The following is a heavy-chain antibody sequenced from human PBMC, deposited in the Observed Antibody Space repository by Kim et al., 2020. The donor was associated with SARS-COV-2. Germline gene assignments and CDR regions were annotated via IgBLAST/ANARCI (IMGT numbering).Heavy chain of an antibody. J-gene: IGHJ4*02. CDR1: GGSFSGYY. CDR3: ARGEFGGQDSGSYFPDY. V-gene: IGHV4-34*01. Sequence: SETLSLTCAVYGGSFSGYYWSWIRQPPGKGLEWIGEINHSGSTNYNPSLKSRVTISVDTSKNQFSLKLSSVTAADTAVYYCARGEFGGQDSGSYFPDYWGQGTLVTVSS. CDR2: INHSGST. D-gene: IGHD1-26*01.